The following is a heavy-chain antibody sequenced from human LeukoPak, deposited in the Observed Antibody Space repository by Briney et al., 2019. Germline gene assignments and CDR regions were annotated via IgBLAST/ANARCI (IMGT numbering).Heavy chain of an antibody. D-gene: IGHD6-19*01. Sequence: KPSETLSLTCTVSGYSISSGYYWGWIRQPPGKGLEWIGSIYHSGSTYYNPSLKSRVTMSVGTSKNQFSLKLSSVTAADTAVYYCARGGADSGWLRPHFDYWGQGTLVTVSS. CDR1: GYSISSGYY. J-gene: IGHJ4*02. V-gene: IGHV4-38-2*02. CDR2: IYHSGST. CDR3: ARGGADSGWLRPHFDY.